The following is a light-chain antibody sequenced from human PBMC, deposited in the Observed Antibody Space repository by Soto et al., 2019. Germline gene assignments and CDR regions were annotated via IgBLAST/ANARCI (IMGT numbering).Light chain of an antibody. CDR3: QSYDSSLSGWV. CDR2: GNS. CDR1: SSNIGAGYD. J-gene: IGLJ3*02. V-gene: IGLV1-40*01. Sequence: QSVLTQPPSVSGAPGQRVTDSCTGSSSNIGAGYDVHWYQQLPGTAPKLLIYGNSNRPSGVPDRFSGSKSGTSASLAITGLRAEDEADYYCQSYDSSLSGWVFGGVTKLTVL.